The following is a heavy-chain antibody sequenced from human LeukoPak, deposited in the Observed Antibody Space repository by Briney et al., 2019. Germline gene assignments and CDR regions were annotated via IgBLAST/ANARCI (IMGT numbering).Heavy chain of an antibody. V-gene: IGHV3-23*01. J-gene: IGHJ4*02. D-gene: IGHD6-13*01. Sequence: GGSLRLSCAASGFTFSTFVMSWVRQAPGKGLEWVSGINDSGGRTHYADSVKGRFAISRDNAKNSLYLQMNSLRAEDTAVYYCARVGSSSWKRYFDYWGQGTLVTVSS. CDR1: GFTFSTFV. CDR3: ARVGSSSWKRYFDY. CDR2: INDSGGRT.